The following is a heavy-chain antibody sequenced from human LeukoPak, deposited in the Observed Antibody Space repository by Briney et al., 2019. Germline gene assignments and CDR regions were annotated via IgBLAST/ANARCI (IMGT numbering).Heavy chain of an antibody. J-gene: IGHJ6*02. CDR2: ISGSGGST. CDR1: GFTFSSYA. Sequence: GGSLRLSCAASGFTFSSYAMSWVRQAPGKGLEWASAISGSGGSTYYADSVKGRFTISRDNSKNTLYLQMNSLRAEDTAVYYCAAPPGLSSSPRWGYYYYYGMDVWGQGTTVTVSS. D-gene: IGHD6-6*01. CDR3: AAPPGLSSSPRWGYYYYYGMDV. V-gene: IGHV3-23*01.